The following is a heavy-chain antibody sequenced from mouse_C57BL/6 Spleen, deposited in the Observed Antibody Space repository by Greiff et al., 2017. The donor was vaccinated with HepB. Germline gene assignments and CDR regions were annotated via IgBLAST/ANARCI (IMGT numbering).Heavy chain of an antibody. Sequence: VQLQQSGAELARPGASVKMSCKASGYTFTSYTMHWVKQRPGQGLEWIGYINPSSGYTKYNQKFKDKATLTADKSSSTAYMQLSSLTSEDSAVYYCARSLSATVVATDAMDYWGQGTSVTVAS. CDR1: GYTFTSYT. CDR2: INPSSGYT. CDR3: ARSLSATVVATDAMDY. J-gene: IGHJ4*01. D-gene: IGHD1-1*01. V-gene: IGHV1-4*01.